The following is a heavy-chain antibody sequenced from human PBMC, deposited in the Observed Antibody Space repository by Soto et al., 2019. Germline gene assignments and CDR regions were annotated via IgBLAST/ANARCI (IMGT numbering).Heavy chain of an antibody. CDR3: ARDQERDHGWFDP. D-gene: IGHD1-1*01. CDR1: GGSISSGGYY. Sequence: QVQLQESGPGLVKPSQTLSLTCTVSGGSISSGGYYWSWIRQHPGKGLEWIGYIYYSGSTYYNPSLKSRVTIAVDTSKIQFSLKLSSVTAADTAVYYCARDQERDHGWFDPWGQGTLVTVSS. V-gene: IGHV4-31*03. CDR2: IYYSGST. J-gene: IGHJ5*02.